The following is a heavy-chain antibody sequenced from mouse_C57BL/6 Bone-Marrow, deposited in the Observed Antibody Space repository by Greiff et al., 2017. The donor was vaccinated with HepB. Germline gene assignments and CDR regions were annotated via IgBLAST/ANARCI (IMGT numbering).Heavy chain of an antibody. CDR1: GYTFTSYW. J-gene: IGHJ2*01. CDR3: APIGKFITTVD. Sequence: QVQLQQPGAELVKPGASVKLSCKASGYTFTSYWMHWVKQRPGQGLEWIGMIHPNSGSTNYNEKFKSKATLTVDKSSSTAYMQLSSLTSEDSAVYYCAPIGKFITTVDWGQGTTLTVSS. CDR2: IHPNSGST. V-gene: IGHV1-64*01. D-gene: IGHD1-1*01.